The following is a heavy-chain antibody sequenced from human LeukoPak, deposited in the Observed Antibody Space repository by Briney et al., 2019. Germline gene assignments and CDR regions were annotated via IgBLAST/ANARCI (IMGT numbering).Heavy chain of an antibody. CDR3: AKTITGALDAFDI. V-gene: IGHV3-23*01. Sequence: SAISGSGGSTYYADSVKGRFTISRDNSKNTLYLQMNSLRAEDTAVYYCAKTITGALDAFDIWGQGTMVTVSS. CDR2: ISGSGGST. D-gene: IGHD1-20*01. J-gene: IGHJ3*02.